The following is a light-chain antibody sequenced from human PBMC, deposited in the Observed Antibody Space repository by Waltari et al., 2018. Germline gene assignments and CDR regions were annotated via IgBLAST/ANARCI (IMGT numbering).Light chain of an antibody. CDR1: SSDVGAYNY. CDR3: SSYASTSNVI. J-gene: IGLJ2*01. CDR2: EVN. Sequence: QSALTQPASVSGSPGQSITISCTGTSSDVGAYNYVAWYQQYPGKAPRLMISEVNKRPSGVSFRFSGSKSGNTASLTISGLQSEDEADYFCSSYASTSNVIFGGGTKLTVL. V-gene: IGLV2-14*03.